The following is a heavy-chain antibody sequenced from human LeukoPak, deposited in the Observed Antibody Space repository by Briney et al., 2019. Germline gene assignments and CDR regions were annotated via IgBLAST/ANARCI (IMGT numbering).Heavy chain of an antibody. D-gene: IGHD3-16*01. J-gene: IGHJ4*02. CDR2: IKHDGSEK. CDR3: ARALSHCLDY. V-gene: IGHV3-7*01. CDR1: GFNFSNYW. Sequence: PGGSLRLSCVVSGFNFSNYWMNWVRQAPGKGLEWVANIKHDGSEKYYVDSVKGRFRISRDNAKKSLYLQMNSLRAEDTAVYYCARALSHCLDYWGQGTLVTVSS.